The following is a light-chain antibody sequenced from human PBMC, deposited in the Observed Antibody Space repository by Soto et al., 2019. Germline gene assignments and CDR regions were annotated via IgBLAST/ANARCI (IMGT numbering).Light chain of an antibody. Sequence: QSALTQPASVSGSPGQSVTISCTGASSDVGGYDYVSWYQQHPGKAPKLILYEVNNRPSGVSNRFSGSKSGNTASLTISGLQAEDETDYYCFSYTSSGTYVFGTGTQLTVL. CDR2: EVN. V-gene: IGLV2-14*01. J-gene: IGLJ1*01. CDR1: SSDVGGYDY. CDR3: FSYTSSGTYV.